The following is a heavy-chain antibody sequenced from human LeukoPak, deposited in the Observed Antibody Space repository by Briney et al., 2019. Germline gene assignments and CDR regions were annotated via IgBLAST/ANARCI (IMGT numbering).Heavy chain of an antibody. V-gene: IGHV1-2*02. J-gene: IGHJ6*03. CDR3: ARGLRFLEWLDPYYMDV. CDR1: GYTLTGYY. Sequence: ASVKVSCKASGYTLTGYYMHWVRQAPGQGLEWMGWINPNSGGTNYAQKFQGRVTMTRDTSISTAYMELSRLRSDDTAVYYCARGLRFLEWLDPYYMDVWGKGTTVTVSS. CDR2: INPNSGGT. D-gene: IGHD3-3*01.